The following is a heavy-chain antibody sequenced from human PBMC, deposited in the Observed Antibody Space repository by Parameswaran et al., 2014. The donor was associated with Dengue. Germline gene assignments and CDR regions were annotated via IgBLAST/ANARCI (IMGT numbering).Heavy chain of an antibody. J-gene: IGHJ3*02. CDR2: IRYDGSNK. D-gene: IGHD3-3*01. Sequence: VRQAPGKGLEWVAFIRYDGSNKYYADSVKGRFTISRDNSKNTLYLQMNSLRAEDTAVYYCANDHYDFTYDAFDIWGQGTMVTVSS. V-gene: IGHV3-30*02. CDR3: ANDHYDFTYDAFDI.